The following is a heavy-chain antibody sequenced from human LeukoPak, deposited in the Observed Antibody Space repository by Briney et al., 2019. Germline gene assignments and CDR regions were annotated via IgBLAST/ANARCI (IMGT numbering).Heavy chain of an antibody. CDR1: GFTFTTYS. CDR3: ARGHDYANYMDV. J-gene: IGHJ6*03. D-gene: IGHD4-17*01. V-gene: IGHV3-21*01. CDR2: ISSSSSYI. Sequence: GGSLRLSCAVSGFTFTTYSMDWVRQAPGKGLEWVSSISSSSSYIYYADSVKGRFTISKDNAKNSLYLQMNSLRAEDTAVYYCARGHDYANYMDVWGKGTTVTVSS.